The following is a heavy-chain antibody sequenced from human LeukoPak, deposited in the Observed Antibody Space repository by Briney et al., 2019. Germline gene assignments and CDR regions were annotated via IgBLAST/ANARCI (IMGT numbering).Heavy chain of an antibody. CDR3: ARDSPTLYSSGWYDY. CDR1: GGTFSSYA. CDR2: IIPIFGTA. V-gene: IGHV1-69*13. Sequence: ASVKVSCKASGGTFSSYAISWVRQAPGQGLEWMGGIIPIFGTANYARKFQGRVTITADESTSTAYMELSSLRSEDTAVYYCARDSPTLYSSGWYDYWGQGTLVTVSS. J-gene: IGHJ4*02. D-gene: IGHD6-19*01.